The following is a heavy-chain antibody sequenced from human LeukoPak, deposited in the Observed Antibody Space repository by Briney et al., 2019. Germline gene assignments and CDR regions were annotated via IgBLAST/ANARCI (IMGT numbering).Heavy chain of an antibody. CDR1: GFTFSSYP. J-gene: IGHJ4*02. CDR3: ARPKQQMVPSYEY. CDR2: ISYDGSTK. D-gene: IGHD6-13*01. V-gene: IGHV3-30-3*01. Sequence: GGSLRLSCAASGFTFSSYPMHWVRQAPGKGLEWVALISYDGSTKYYADSVKGRFTISRDNSKNTLYLQVDSLRAEDTAVYYCARPKQQMVPSYEYWGQGTLSPSPQ.